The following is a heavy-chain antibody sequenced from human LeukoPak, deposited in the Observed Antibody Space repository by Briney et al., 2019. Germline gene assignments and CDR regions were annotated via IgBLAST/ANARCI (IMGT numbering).Heavy chain of an antibody. CDR3: ARDSGSCRGCAFDI. Sequence: PGGSLRLSCAASGFTFDDYAMHWVRQAPGKGLEWVSGISWNSGSIGYADSVKGRFTISRDNAKNSLYLQMNSLRAEDTALYYCARDSGSCRGCAFDIWGQGTMVTVSS. J-gene: IGHJ3*02. D-gene: IGHD2-15*01. CDR2: ISWNSGSI. V-gene: IGHV3-9*01. CDR1: GFTFDDYA.